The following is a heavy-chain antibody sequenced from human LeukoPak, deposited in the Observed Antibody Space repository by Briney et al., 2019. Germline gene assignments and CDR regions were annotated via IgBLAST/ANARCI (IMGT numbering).Heavy chain of an antibody. D-gene: IGHD1-14*01. Sequence: GRSLRLSCAASGFSFSNYGMHWVRQAPGKGLEWVASLLYDGSDINYSDSVKGRFTISRDNSRSTLYLQMNSLRPEDTAVYYCVSPYHGILTIGSVYWGQGTLVTVSS. CDR2: LLYDGSDI. J-gene: IGHJ4*02. CDR3: VSPYHGILTIGSVY. V-gene: IGHV3-30*03. CDR1: GFSFSNYG.